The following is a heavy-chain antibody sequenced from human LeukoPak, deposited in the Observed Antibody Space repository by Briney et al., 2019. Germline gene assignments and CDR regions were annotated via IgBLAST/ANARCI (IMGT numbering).Heavy chain of an antibody. J-gene: IGHJ3*02. D-gene: IGHD4-17*01. CDR2: INPSDSDT. CDR1: GYSFTNYW. Sequence: GESLKISCKGSGYSFTNYWIGWVRQMPGKGLEWMGIINPSDSDTRYSPSFQGQVTISADKSTSTAYLQWSSLKASDTAMYYCARQGTTVTHEGAFDIRGQGTMVPVS. V-gene: IGHV5-51*01. CDR3: ARQGTTVTHEGAFDI.